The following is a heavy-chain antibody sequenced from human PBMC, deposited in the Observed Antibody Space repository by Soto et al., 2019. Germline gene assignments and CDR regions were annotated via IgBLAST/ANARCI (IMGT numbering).Heavy chain of an antibody. CDR2: INHSGST. J-gene: IGHJ4*02. D-gene: IGHD7-27*01. V-gene: IGHV4-34*01. CDR1: GGSFSGYY. CDR3: ARGWGRIFDY. Sequence: QVQLQQWGAGLLKPSETLSLTCAVYGGSFSGYYWNWIRQAPGKGLEWIGEINHSGSTNYNPSLKSRVTISVDTSKNQFSLKLSSVTAADTAVYYCARGWGRIFDYWGQGTLVTVSS.